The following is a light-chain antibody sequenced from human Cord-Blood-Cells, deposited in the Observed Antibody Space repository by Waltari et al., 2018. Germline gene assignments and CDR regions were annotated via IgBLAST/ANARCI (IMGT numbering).Light chain of an antibody. J-gene: IGKJ1*01. CDR3: QQYNIYSRT. CDR2: KAS. V-gene: IGKV1-5*03. CDR1: QSISSW. Sequence: DIQMTQSPSTLSASVGDRVTITCRASQSISSWLAWYQQKPGKAPKLLIYKASSLESGVPSRFSGSGSGTEFTLTTSSLQPDDFATYYCQQYNIYSRTFGQGTKVEIK.